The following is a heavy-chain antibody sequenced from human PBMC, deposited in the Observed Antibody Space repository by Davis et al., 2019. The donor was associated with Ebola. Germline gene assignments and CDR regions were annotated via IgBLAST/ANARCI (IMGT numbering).Heavy chain of an antibody. CDR3: AKVLYCSSTSCYGVDY. CDR2: ISYDGSNK. Sequence: GESLKISCAASGFTFSSYGMHWVRQAPGKGLEWVAVISYDGSNKYYADSVKGRFTISRDNSKNTLYLQMNSLRAEDTAVYYCAKVLYCSSTSCYGVDYWGQGTLVTVSS. V-gene: IGHV3-30*18. D-gene: IGHD2-2*01. J-gene: IGHJ4*02. CDR1: GFTFSSYG.